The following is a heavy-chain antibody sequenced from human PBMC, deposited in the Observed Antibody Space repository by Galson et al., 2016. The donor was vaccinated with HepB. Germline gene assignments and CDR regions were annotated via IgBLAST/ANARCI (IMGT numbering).Heavy chain of an antibody. CDR3: VRDWFGDHT. CDR2: IGNDGTRT. D-gene: IGHD3-10*01. CDR1: GYTFGGSW. J-gene: IGHJ4*02. V-gene: IGHV3-74*01. Sequence: SLRLSCAGSGYTFGGSWMQWVRQAPGKGPVWVAHIGNDGTRTTYADSVRGRFTISRDNARNTLYLQMNSLRVDDTAVYYCVRDWFGDHTWGQGTRVTVSA.